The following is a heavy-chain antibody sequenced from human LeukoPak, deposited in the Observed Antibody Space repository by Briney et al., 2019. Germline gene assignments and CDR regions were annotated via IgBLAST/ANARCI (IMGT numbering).Heavy chain of an antibody. CDR2: ISYDGSNK. D-gene: IGHD3-10*01. CDR3: GRGSVGFGELNY. Sequence: PGSLLRRSRAVYGFPLGRYARHWVRPAPGKGLEWVAVISYDGSNKFYADSVKGRFTLSRDNSKNTLYLQMNSLRIEDTAVYYCGRGSVGFGELNYWGQGTLVTVSS. V-gene: IGHV3-30-3*01. J-gene: IGHJ4*02. CDR1: GFPLGRYA.